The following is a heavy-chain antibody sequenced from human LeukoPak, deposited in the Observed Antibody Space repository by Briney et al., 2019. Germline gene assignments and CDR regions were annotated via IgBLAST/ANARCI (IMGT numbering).Heavy chain of an antibody. Sequence: PGRSLRLSCAASGFTFSSYAMSWVRQAPGKGLEWVSAISGSGGSTYYADSVKGRFTISRDNSKNTLYLQMNSLRAEDTAVYYCAKTPRAAGPWEHFDYWGQGTLVTVSS. J-gene: IGHJ4*02. V-gene: IGHV3-23*01. CDR3: AKTPRAAGPWEHFDY. CDR1: GFTFSSYA. D-gene: IGHD6-13*01. CDR2: ISGSGGST.